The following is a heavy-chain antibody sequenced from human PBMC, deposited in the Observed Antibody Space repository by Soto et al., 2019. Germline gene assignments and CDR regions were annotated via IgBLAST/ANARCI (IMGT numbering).Heavy chain of an antibody. Sequence: QVQLVQSGAEVKKPGSSVKVSCKASGGTFSSYPIRCVRQAPGQGLEWMGRIIPILGIANYAQKFQGRVTITADKSTSTAYMELSSLRSEDTAVYYCARDRSYYGSGSYGPNWFDPWGQGTLVTVSS. D-gene: IGHD3-10*01. CDR3: ARDRSYYGSGSYGPNWFDP. CDR2: IIPILGIA. CDR1: GGTFSSYP. J-gene: IGHJ5*02. V-gene: IGHV1-69*04.